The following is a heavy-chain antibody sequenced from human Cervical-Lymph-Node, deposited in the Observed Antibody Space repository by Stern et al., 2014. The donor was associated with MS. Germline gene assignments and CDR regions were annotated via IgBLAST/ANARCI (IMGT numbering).Heavy chain of an antibody. CDR2: ISAYNGNT. CDR3: ARVRYCSGGSCLYGMDV. CDR1: GYTFTSYG. V-gene: IGHV1-18*01. Sequence: QMQLVQSGVEVKKPGASVKVSCKASGYTFTSYGISWVRQAPGQGLEWMGWISAYNGNTNNAQKLQGRVTMTTDTSTSTAYMELRSLRSDDTAVYYCARVRYCSGGSCLYGMDVWGQGTTVTVSS. J-gene: IGHJ6*02. D-gene: IGHD2-15*01.